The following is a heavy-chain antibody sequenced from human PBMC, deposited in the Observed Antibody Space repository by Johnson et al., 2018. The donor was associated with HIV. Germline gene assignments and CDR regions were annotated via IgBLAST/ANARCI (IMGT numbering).Heavy chain of an antibody. CDR3: TTGRRRGNAFDI. Sequence: VQLVESGGGLVKPGGSLRLSCAASGFTFNNAWISWVRQAPGKGLEWVGRIKSKTDGGTTDYAAPVKGRFTLSRDDSKNTLYLQMNSLKTEDTAVYYCTTGRRRGNAFDIWGQGTMVTVSS. CDR1: GFTFNNAW. V-gene: IGHV3-15*01. J-gene: IGHJ3*02. CDR2: IKSKTDGGTT. D-gene: IGHD3-16*01.